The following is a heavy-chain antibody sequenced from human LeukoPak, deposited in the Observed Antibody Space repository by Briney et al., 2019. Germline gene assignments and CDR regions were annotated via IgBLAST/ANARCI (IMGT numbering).Heavy chain of an antibody. CDR2: ISAYSRNT. J-gene: IGHJ5*02. Sequence: ASVKVSCKASGYTFTSYGISWVRQAPGQGLEWMGWISAYSRNTNYAQNFQGRVTMTTDTSTSTAYMELRSLRSEDTAVYYCARGGVGATTYVWFDPWGQGTLVTVSS. D-gene: IGHD1-26*01. V-gene: IGHV1-18*01. CDR3: ARGGVGATTYVWFDP. CDR1: GYTFTSYG.